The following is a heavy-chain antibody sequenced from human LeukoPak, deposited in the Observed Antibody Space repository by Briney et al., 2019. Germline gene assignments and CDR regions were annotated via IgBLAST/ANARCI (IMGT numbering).Heavy chain of an antibody. CDR2: VIPMFGTV. D-gene: IGHD5/OR15-5a*01. V-gene: IGHV1-69*01. J-gene: IGHJ6*03. CDR3: ARSGLRHSYYYYMDV. CDR1: GGTFSSYA. Sequence: GSSVKVSCKASGGTFSSYAISWVRQAPGQGLEWMGGVIPMFGTVNYGQKFQGRVTIIADESTSTAYMGLSSLRYEDTAVYYCARSGLRHSYYYYMDVWGTGTTVTVSS.